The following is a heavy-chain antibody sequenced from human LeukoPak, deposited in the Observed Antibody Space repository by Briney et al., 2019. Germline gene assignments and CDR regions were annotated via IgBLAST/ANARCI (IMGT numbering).Heavy chain of an antibody. Sequence: ASVKVSCKASGYTFTSYGISWVRQAPGQGLEWMGCISAYNGNTNYAQKLQGRVTMTTDTSTSTAYMELRSLRSDDTAVYYCARDRLQLWEGAHWFDPWGQGTLVTVSS. D-gene: IGHD5-18*01. J-gene: IGHJ5*02. CDR1: GYTFTSYG. CDR3: ARDRLQLWEGAHWFDP. V-gene: IGHV1-18*01. CDR2: ISAYNGNT.